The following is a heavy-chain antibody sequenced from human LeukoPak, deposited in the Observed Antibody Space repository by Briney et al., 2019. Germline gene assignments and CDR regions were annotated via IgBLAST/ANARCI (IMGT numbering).Heavy chain of an antibody. Sequence: PGGSLRLSCAASGFTFSSYWMSWVRQAPGKGLEWVANIKQDGSEKYYVDSVKGRFTISRDNAKNSLYLQMNSLRAEDTAVYYCARAGVVVVAAAIGYWGQGTLVTVSS. CDR2: IKQDGSEK. J-gene: IGHJ4*02. D-gene: IGHD2-15*01. CDR1: GFTFSSYW. CDR3: ARAGVVVVAAAIGY. V-gene: IGHV3-7*03.